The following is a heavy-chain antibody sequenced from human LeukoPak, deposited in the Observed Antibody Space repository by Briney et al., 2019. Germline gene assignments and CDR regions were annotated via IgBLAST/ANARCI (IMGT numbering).Heavy chain of an antibody. V-gene: IGHV3-23*01. CDR1: GFTFSSYA. CDR2: ISGSGGST. J-gene: IGHJ3*02. CDR3: RVQGDAFDI. Sequence: GGSLRLSCAASGFTFSSYAMSWVRQAPGKGLEWVSAISGSGGSTYYADSVKGRFTISRDNSKNTLYLQMNSLRAEDAAVHYCRVQGDAFDIWGQGTMVTVSS.